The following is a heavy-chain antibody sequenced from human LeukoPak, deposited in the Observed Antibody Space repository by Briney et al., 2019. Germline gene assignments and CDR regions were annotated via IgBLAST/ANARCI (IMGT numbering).Heavy chain of an antibody. V-gene: IGHV3-30-3*01. CDR1: GFTFSSYA. J-gene: IGHJ3*02. CDR3: ARECEPWVAFDI. D-gene: IGHD1-14*01. CDR2: ISYDGSNK. Sequence: GGSLRLSCAASGFTFSSYAMHWVRQAPGKGLEWVAVISYDGSNKYYADSVKGRFTISRDNSKNTLYLQMNSLRAEDTAVYYCARECEPWVAFDICGQGTMVTVSS.